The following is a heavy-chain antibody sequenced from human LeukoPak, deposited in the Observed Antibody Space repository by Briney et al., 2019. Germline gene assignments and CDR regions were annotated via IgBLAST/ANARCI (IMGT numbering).Heavy chain of an antibody. J-gene: IGHJ4*02. CDR3: ATANVLGGWYVVSSFDY. CDR1: GYTLTELS. CDR2: FDPEDGET. V-gene: IGHV1-24*01. Sequence: ASVKVSCKVSGYTLTELSMHWGRQAPGKGLEWRGGFDPEDGETIYAQKFQGRVTMTEDTSTDTAYMELSSLRSEDTAVYYCATANVLGGWYVVSSFDYWGQGTLVTVSS. D-gene: IGHD6-19*01.